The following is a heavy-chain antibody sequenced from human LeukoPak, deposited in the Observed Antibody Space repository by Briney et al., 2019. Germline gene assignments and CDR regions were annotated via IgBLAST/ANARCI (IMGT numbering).Heavy chain of an antibody. D-gene: IGHD5-24*01. J-gene: IGHJ3*02. Sequence: GGSLRLPCAASGFTFSSYSMNWVRQAPGKGLEWVSSISSSSSYIYYADSVKGRFTISRDNAKNSLYLQMNSLRAEDTAVYYCARVEMATRAFDIWGQGTMVTVSS. CDR3: ARVEMATRAFDI. V-gene: IGHV3-21*01. CDR1: GFTFSSYS. CDR2: ISSSSSYI.